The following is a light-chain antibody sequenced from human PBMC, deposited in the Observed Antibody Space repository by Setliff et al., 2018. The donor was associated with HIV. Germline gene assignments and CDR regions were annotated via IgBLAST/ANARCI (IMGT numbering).Light chain of an antibody. J-gene: IGLJ1*01. CDR1: NIGTKS. CDR3: QVWDSSSDHFV. V-gene: IGLV3-21*04. Sequence: SYELTQPPSESVAPGQTATITCGGDNIGTKSVHWYQQRPGQAPVLVIYSDDDRPSGIPERFSGSNSGNTATLTISRVEVGDEADYYCQVWDSSSDHFVFGTGTRSPS. CDR2: SDD.